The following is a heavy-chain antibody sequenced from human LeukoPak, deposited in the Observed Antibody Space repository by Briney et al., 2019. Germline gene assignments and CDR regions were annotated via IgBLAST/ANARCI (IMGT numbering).Heavy chain of an antibody. V-gene: IGHV3-23*01. CDR1: GFTFSSYA. CDR3: AKPVGYCSGGSCYSVDY. D-gene: IGHD2-15*01. J-gene: IGHJ4*02. Sequence: GGSLRLSCAASGFTFSSYAMSWVRQAPGKGLEWVSAISGSGGSTYYADSVKGRFTISRDNSKNTLYLQMNSLRAEDTAVYNCAKPVGYCSGGSCYSVDYWGQGTLVTVSS. CDR2: ISGSGGST.